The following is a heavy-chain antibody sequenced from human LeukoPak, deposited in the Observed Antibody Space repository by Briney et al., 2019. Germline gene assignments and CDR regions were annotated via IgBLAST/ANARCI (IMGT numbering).Heavy chain of an antibody. V-gene: IGHV3-21*01. CDR2: ISSSSTNI. Sequence: GGSLRLSCAASGFTFSSYSMNWARQAPGKGLEWVSSISSSSTNIYYADSVKGRFTISRDNAKNSLYLQMNSLRAEDTAVYYCARDQFRGMDVWGQGTTVTVSS. J-gene: IGHJ6*02. CDR3: ARDQFRGMDV. CDR1: GFTFSSYS. D-gene: IGHD2-21*01.